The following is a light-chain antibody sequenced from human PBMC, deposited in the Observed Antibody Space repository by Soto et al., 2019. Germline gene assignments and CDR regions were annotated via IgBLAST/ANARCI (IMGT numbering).Light chain of an antibody. CDR1: QSIRSY. CDR3: QQYSRYSIT. V-gene: IGKV1-5*01. Sequence: DIQLTQSPSTLSSSVGDRVNITCRASQSIRSYLAWYQQKPGKAPNLLIYDASKLESGVPPRFSGSGSGTEFTLTISSLQPDDFATYFCQQYSRYSITFCQGTRLEIK. J-gene: IGKJ5*01. CDR2: DAS.